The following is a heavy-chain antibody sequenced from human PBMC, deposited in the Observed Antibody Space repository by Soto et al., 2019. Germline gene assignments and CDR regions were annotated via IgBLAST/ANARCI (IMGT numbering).Heavy chain of an antibody. J-gene: IGHJ3*02. V-gene: IGHV4-31*03. CDR1: GGSISSGGYY. D-gene: IGHD3-3*01. CDR2: IYYSGST. CDR3: ASRNRTILDTVAFDI. Sequence: QVQLQESGPGLVKPSQTLSLTCTVSGGSISSGGYYWSWIRQHPGKGLEWIGYIYYSGSTYYNPSLKSRVTISVDTSKIQYSLKLSSVTAAATAVYYCASRNRTILDTVAFDIWGQGTMVTVSS.